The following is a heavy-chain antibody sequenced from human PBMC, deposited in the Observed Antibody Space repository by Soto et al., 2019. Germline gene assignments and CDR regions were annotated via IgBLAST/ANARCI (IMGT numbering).Heavy chain of an antibody. D-gene: IGHD5-12*01. CDR3: VREGRGSFDF. CDR2: IGGRGNSA. Sequence: GGSLRLSCAASGFIFTNHAMNWVRQAPGKGLEWVSVIGGRGNSAYYADSVQGRFTISRDNSKNTLSLQMSSLTADDTAIYYCVREGRGSFDFWGRGTLVTV. CDR1: GFIFTNHA. V-gene: IGHV3-23*01. J-gene: IGHJ3*01.